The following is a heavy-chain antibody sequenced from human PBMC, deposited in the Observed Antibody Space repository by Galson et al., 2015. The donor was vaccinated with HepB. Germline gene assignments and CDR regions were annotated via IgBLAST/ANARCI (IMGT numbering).Heavy chain of an antibody. CDR1: GGSISSSNW. D-gene: IGHD5/OR15-5a*01. V-gene: IGHV4-4*02. CDR3: ARDRVYGGGYGSGGGCMDV. CDR2: IYHSGST. Sequence: SETLSLTCAVSGGSISSSNWWSWVRQPPGKGLEWIGEIYHSGSTNYNPSLKSRVTISVDKSKNQFSLKLSSVTAADTAVYYCARDRVYGGGYGSGGGCMDVWGQGTTVTVSS. J-gene: IGHJ6*02.